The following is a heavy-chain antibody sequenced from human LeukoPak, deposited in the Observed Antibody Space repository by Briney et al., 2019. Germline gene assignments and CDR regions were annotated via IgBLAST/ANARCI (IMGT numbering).Heavy chain of an antibody. CDR1: GYTFTSYY. CDR3: SRDTRAADAEYFQH. D-gene: IGHD2-15*01. Sequence: GASVKVSCKASGYTFTSYYMHWVRQAPGQGLEWMGMINPSSGNARYAQKFQGRVTMARDTSTSTMYMELSSLRSEDTAVYYCSRDTRAADAEYFQHWGRGTLVTVSS. V-gene: IGHV1-46*01. J-gene: IGHJ1*01. CDR2: INPSSGNA.